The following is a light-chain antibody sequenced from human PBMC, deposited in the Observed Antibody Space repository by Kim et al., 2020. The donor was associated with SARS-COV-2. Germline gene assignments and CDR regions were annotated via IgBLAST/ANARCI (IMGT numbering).Light chain of an antibody. J-gene: IGKJ1*01. V-gene: IGKV1-27*01. CDR3: QSYNSVPWT. Sequence: GNFTVRVGKDISNNLGRVQEKTGKTTKLLIYGESALHSEIPSRFSGSSTGTDFTLTISSLQPEGVATFYYQSYNSVPWTIGQGTKVDIK. CDR1: KDISNN. CDR2: GES.